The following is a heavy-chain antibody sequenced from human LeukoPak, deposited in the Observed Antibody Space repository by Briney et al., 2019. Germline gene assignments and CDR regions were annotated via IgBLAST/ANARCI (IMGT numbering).Heavy chain of an antibody. Sequence: SGPTLVNPTQTLTLTCTFSGFSLSTSGMCVSWIRQPPGKALEWLARIDWDDDKHYSTSLKTRLTISKDTSKNQVVLTMTNMDPVDTATYYCARIREVTTPGAFDIWGQGTLVTVSS. CDR3: ARIREVTTPGAFDI. CDR2: IDWDDDK. J-gene: IGHJ3*02. V-gene: IGHV2-70*11. CDR1: GFSLSTSGMC. D-gene: IGHD4-17*01.